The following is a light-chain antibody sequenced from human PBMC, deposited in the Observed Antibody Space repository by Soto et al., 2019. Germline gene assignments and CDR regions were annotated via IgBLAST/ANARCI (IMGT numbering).Light chain of an antibody. V-gene: IGKV1-39*01. CDR2: AAS. CDR1: QSITTY. Sequence: DTPMTQSPSSLSASVGDRVTITCRASQSITTYLNWYQQKPGNAPNLLIYAASILQGGVPSRFSGRGSGTDFTLNINSLQPEDFATYYCHQTKTVPWTFDRGTKVENK. CDR3: HQTKTVPWT. J-gene: IGKJ1*01.